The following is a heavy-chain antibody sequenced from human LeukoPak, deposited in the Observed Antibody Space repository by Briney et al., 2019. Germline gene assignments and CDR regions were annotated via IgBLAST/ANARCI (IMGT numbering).Heavy chain of an antibody. CDR3: AKAHIAAAGFSFRGGAFDI. J-gene: IGHJ3*02. CDR2: IYSGGST. Sequence: GGSLRLSCAASGFTVSSNYMSWVRQAPGKGLEWVSVIYSGGSTYYADSVKGRFTISRDNSKNTLYLQMNSLRAEDTAVYYCAKAHIAAAGFSFRGGAFDIWGQGTMVTVSS. D-gene: IGHD6-13*01. V-gene: IGHV3-53*01. CDR1: GFTVSSNY.